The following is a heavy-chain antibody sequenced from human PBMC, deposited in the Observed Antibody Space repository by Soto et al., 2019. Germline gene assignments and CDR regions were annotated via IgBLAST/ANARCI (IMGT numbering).Heavy chain of an antibody. V-gene: IGHV3-11*05. D-gene: IGHD3-16*01. Sequence: QVQLVESGGGLVKPGGSLRLSCAASGFTFSVYYMNWIRQAPGKGLEWVSYISSSRSYTNYADSVKGQFTISRDNAENSLYLQMNSLRAEDTAVYYCARVAYDAFDIWGQGTMVTVSS. CDR3: ARVAYDAFDI. J-gene: IGHJ3*02. CDR2: ISSSRSYT. CDR1: GFTFSVYY.